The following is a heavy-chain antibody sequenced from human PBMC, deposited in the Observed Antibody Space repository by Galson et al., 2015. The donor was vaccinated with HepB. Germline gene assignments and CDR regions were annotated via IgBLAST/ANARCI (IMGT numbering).Heavy chain of an antibody. V-gene: IGHV3-21*03. CDR1: GFTFSSDS. CDR2: ISSSSSFK. D-gene: IGHD3-10*01. CDR3: ARDRMTMVRGVSLYGMDV. Sequence: SLRLSCAASGFTFSSDSMNWVRQAPGKGLEWVSSISSSSSFKFYAESVKCRFTISRDNAKNSLYLQMHSLRAEDTALYYCARDRMTMVRGVSLYGMDVWGQGTTVTVSS. J-gene: IGHJ6*02.